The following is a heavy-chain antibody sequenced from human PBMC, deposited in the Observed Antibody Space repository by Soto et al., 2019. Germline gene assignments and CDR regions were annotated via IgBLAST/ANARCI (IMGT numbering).Heavy chain of an antibody. J-gene: IGHJ4*02. CDR1: GYDFSTFW. V-gene: IGHV5-51*03. CDR3: ATPYRDFDY. CDR2: IFPADSDT. D-gene: IGHD2-15*01. Sequence: GAEVKKSGESLKISCKGSGYDFSTFWIGWVRQMPGKGLEWMGIIFPADSDTRYSRSFQGQVTISADKSISTAYLQWSSLKASDTAMYYCATPYRDFDYWGQGTLVVVSS.